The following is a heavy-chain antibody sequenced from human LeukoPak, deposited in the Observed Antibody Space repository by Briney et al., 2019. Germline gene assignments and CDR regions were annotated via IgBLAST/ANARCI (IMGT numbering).Heavy chain of an antibody. D-gene: IGHD3-16*01. CDR3: ARIRSPRDAFDV. CDR2: ISGSGVTI. V-gene: IGHV3-11*04. J-gene: IGHJ3*01. CDR1: GFTFRDFF. Sequence: GGSLRLSCAASGFTFRDFFITYIRQAPGKGLEWLSYISGSGVTIFYAESVRGRFTISRDDAKNSVHLQMNSLRLDDTAVYYCARIRSPRDAFDVWGQGTMVTVSS.